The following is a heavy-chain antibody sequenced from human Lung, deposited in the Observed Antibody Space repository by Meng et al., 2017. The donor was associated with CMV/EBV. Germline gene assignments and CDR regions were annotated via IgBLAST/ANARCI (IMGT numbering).Heavy chain of an antibody. D-gene: IGHD5-24*01. CDR2: IYYTGST. V-gene: IGHV4-31*03. J-gene: IGHJ4*02. CDR3: AREAGRDGYATPKFDY. Sequence: QVQLQESGPGLVKPSQTLSLTCTVSGGSIGSGGYYWSWIRQHPGKGLEWIGYIYYTGSTFYIPSLKSRVTISVDTSKNQFSLKLIPATAADTAVYYCAREAGRDGYATPKFDYWGQGTLVTVSS. CDR1: GGSIGSGGYY.